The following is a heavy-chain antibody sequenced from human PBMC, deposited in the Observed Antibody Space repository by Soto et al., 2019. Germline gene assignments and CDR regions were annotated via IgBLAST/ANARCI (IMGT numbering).Heavy chain of an antibody. D-gene: IGHD2-2*01. J-gene: IGHJ4*02. Sequence: PSETLSLTCTVSGGSTSSYYWSWIRQPPGKGLEWLRYIYCSRNTNYTPSLKNQVNISEDTSKNQISLKLRSVTDADIDEQFTGQGLEWMGWMNPNSGNTGYAQKFQGRVTMTRNTSISTSYMELSSLRSEDTAVYYCARGYFYGDSTPWGQGTLVTVSS. CDR1: GGSTSSYY. CDR3: GQGLEWMGWMNPNSGNTGYAQKFQGRVTMTRNTSISTSYMELSSLRSEDTAVYYCARGYFYGDSTP. V-gene: IGHV4-59*01. CDR2: IYCSRNT.